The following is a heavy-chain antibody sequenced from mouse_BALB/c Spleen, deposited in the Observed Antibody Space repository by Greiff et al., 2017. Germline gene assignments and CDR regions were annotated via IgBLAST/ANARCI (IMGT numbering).Heavy chain of an antibody. CDR1: GFTFSSFG. Sequence: EVKLMESGGGLVQPGGSRKLSCAASGFTFSSFGMHWVRQAPEKGLEWVAYISSGSSTIYYADTVKGRFTISRDNPKNTLFLQMTSLRSEDTAMYYCARVDGYDVAMDYWGQGTSVTVSS. CDR2: ISSGSSTI. V-gene: IGHV5-17*02. CDR3: ARVDGYDVAMDY. J-gene: IGHJ4*01. D-gene: IGHD2-2*01.